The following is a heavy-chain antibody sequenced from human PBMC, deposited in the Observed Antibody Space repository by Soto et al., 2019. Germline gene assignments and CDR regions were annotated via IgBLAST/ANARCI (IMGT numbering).Heavy chain of an antibody. V-gene: IGHV3-48*01. CDR2: ISSSSSTI. CDR3: AREGLGATVTPYYFDY. CDR1: GFTFSSYS. J-gene: IGHJ4*02. Sequence: EVQLVESGGGLVQPEGSLRLSCAASGFTFSSYSMNWVRQAPGKGLEWVSYISSSSSTIYYADSVKGRFTISRDNAKNSLYLQMNSLRAEDTAVYYCAREGLGATVTPYYFDYWGQGTLVTVSS. D-gene: IGHD4-17*01.